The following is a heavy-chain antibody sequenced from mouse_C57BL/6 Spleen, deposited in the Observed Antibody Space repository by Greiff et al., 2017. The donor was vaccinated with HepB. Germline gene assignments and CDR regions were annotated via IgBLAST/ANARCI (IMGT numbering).Heavy chain of an antibody. D-gene: IGHD2-1*01. CDR3: AMGDIYYGNYAGY. CDR2: IHPSDSDT. CDR1: GYTFTSYW. V-gene: IGHV1-74*01. J-gene: IGHJ2*01. Sequence: QVHVKQPGAELVKPGASVKVSCKASGYTFTSYWMHWVKQRPGQGLEWIGRIHPSDSDTNYNQKFKGKATLTVDKSSSTAYMQLSSLTSEDSAVYYCAMGDIYYGNYAGYWGQGTTLTVSS.